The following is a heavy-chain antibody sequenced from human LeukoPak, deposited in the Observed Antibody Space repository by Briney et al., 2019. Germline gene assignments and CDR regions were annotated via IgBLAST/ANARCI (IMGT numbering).Heavy chain of an antibody. CDR2: IYYSGST. D-gene: IGHD3-10*01. Sequence: SETLSLTCTVSGGSISSSSYYWGWIRPPPGKGLEWIGSIYYSGSTDYNPSLKSRVTISVDTSKNQFSLKLSSVTAADTAVYYCARAGELWFGELGFDYWGQGTLVTVSS. J-gene: IGHJ4*02. CDR3: ARAGELWFGELGFDY. V-gene: IGHV4-39*07. CDR1: GGSISSSSYY.